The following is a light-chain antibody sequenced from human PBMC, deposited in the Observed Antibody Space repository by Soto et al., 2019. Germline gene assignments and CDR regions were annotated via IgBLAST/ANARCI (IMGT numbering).Light chain of an antibody. CDR1: QSISSW. J-gene: IGKJ1*01. Sequence: DLQMTQSPSTLSASVVAIVKMTGGASQSISSWLDWYQQKPGKGPKLLIYDASSLESGVPSRFSGSGSGTDFTLTITYLQPEDFATYYCQQANSFPWKCGKGNKVDIK. V-gene: IGKV1-5*01. CDR3: QQANSFPWK. CDR2: DAS.